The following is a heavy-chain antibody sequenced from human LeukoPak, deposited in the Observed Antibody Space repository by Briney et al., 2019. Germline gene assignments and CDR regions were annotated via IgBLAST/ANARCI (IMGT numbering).Heavy chain of an antibody. CDR3: ARSVAASRDY. J-gene: IGHJ4*02. D-gene: IGHD2-15*01. V-gene: IGHV3-20*04. CDR1: GFTFDDYG. CDR2: INWNGGST. Sequence: AGGSLRLSCAASGFTFDDYGMSWVRQAPRKGLEWVSGINWNGGSTGYADSVKGRFTISRDNPKNSLYLQMNSLRAEDTALYYCARSVAASRDYWGQGTLVTVSS.